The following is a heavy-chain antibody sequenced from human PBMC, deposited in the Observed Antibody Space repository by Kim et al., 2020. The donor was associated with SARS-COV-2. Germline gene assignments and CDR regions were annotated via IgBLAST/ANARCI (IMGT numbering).Heavy chain of an antibody. D-gene: IGHD1-26*01. CDR2: IIPIFGTA. J-gene: IGHJ4*02. Sequence: SVKVSCKASGGTFSSYAISWVRQAPGQGLEWMGGIIPIFGTANYAQKFQGRVTITADESTSTAYMELSSLRSEDTAVYYCARDSYSGSYPGTYYFDYWGQGTLVTVSS. CDR1: GGTFSSYA. V-gene: IGHV1-69*13. CDR3: ARDSYSGSYPGTYYFDY.